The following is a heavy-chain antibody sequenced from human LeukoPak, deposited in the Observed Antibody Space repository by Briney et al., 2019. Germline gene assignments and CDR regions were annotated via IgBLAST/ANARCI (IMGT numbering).Heavy chain of an antibody. V-gene: IGHV1-69*05. J-gene: IGHJ4*02. D-gene: IGHD3-22*01. CDR3: ARGYYYDSSGYKPFDY. CDR2: IIPIFGTA. CDR1: GGTFSSYA. Sequence: SVKVSCKASGGTFSSYAISWVRQAPGQGLEWMGGIIPIFGTANYAQKLQGRVTMTTDTSTSTAYMELRSLRSDDTAVYYCARGYYYDSSGYKPFDYWGQGTLVTVSS.